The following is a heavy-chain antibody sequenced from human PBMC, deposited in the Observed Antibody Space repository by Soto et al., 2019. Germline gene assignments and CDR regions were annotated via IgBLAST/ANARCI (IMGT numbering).Heavy chain of an antibody. J-gene: IGHJ3*02. CDR3: ARETPRGYYDSSGYPTYAFDI. CDR1: GYTFTSYY. CDR2: INPSGGST. Sequence: VASVKVSCKASGYTFTSYYMHWVRQAPGQGLEWMGIINPSGGSTSYAQKFQGRVTMTRDTSTSTVYMELSSLRSEDTAVYYCARETPRGYYDSSGYPTYAFDIWGQGTMVTVSS. D-gene: IGHD3-22*01. V-gene: IGHV1-46*01.